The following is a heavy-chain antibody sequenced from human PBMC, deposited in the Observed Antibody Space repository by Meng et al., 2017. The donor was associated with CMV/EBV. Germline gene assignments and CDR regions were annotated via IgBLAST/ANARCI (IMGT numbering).Heavy chain of an antibody. CDR1: NYSISSGYY. Sequence: GSLRLSCSVSNYSISSGYYWGWIRQPPGKGLEWIGTIFRSGTTYYNPSLKSRVTISVDTSKNQFSLKLSSVTAADTAVYYCARGRYSTSFFDYWGQGTLVTVSS. CDR3: ARGRYSTSFFDY. V-gene: IGHV4-38-2*02. CDR2: IFRSGTT. D-gene: IGHD6-6*01. J-gene: IGHJ4*02.